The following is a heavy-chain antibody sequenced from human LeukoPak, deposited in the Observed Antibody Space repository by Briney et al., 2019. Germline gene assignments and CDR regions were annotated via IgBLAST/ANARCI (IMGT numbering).Heavy chain of an antibody. Sequence: GGSLRLSCAASGFTFSSYAMSWVRQAPGKGLEWVSYISRTSITIYYADSVKGRFTISRDNAKNSLYLQMNSLRAEDTAVYYCARERGYSSSWYTFWGQGTLVTVSS. CDR2: ISRTSITI. CDR3: ARERGYSSSWYTF. V-gene: IGHV3-48*01. J-gene: IGHJ4*02. D-gene: IGHD6-13*01. CDR1: GFTFSSYA.